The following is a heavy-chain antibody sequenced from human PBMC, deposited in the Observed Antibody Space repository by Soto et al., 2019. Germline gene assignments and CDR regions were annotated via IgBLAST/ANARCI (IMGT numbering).Heavy chain of an antibody. CDR1: GYTFNTYG. J-gene: IGHJ1*01. CDR2: ISVYNGDT. D-gene: IGHD2-15*01. CDR3: ARDLGYCSAGSCYPEYFHH. V-gene: IGHV1-18*01. Sequence: ASVKVSCKASGYTFNTYGISWVRQAPGQGLEWMGWISVYNGDTNYAQKFRGRVTLTTDTSTSTAYMELRSLTSDDTAVYYCARDLGYCSAGSCYPEYFHHWGQGTLVTAPQ.